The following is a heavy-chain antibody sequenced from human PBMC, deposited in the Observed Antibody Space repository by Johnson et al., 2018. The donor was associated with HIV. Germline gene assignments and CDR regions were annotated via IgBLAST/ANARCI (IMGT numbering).Heavy chain of an antibody. CDR2: ISYDANNK. CDR3: ATNTVVRGIIITYHSFDI. J-gene: IGHJ3*02. V-gene: IGHV3-30*03. Sequence: QVQLVESGGGLVKPGGSLRLSCAASGFTFSDYYMSWIRQAPGKGLEWVAVISYDANNKYYADAVKGRFTISRDNSKNTLYLQMNSLRADDTAVYYCATNTVVRGIIITYHSFDIWGQGTMVTVSS. CDR1: GFTFSDYY. D-gene: IGHD3-10*01.